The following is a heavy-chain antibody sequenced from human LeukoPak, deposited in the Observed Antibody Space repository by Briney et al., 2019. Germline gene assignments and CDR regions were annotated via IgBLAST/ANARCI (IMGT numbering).Heavy chain of an antibody. Sequence: GGSVRLSCAASGFTFSNAWMSWVRQAPGKGLEWVGRIKGKTDGGTTDYAAPVKGRFTISRDDSKNTLYLQMNSLKTEDTAVYYCTTGTLAAAGTGRHYYYYYYMDVWGKGTTVTVSS. CDR1: GFTFSNAW. J-gene: IGHJ6*03. D-gene: IGHD6-13*01. CDR3: TTGTLAAAGTGRHYYYYYYMDV. CDR2: IKGKTDGGTT. V-gene: IGHV3-15*01.